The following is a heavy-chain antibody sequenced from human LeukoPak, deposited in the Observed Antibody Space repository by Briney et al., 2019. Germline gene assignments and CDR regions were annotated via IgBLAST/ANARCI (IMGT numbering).Heavy chain of an antibody. CDR1: GGTFSSYA. Sequence: SVKVSCKASGGTFSSYAISWVRQAPGQGLEWMGGIIPIFGTANYAQKFQGRVTITADESTSTAYMELSSLRSEDTAVYYCARDLDCSGGSCYGVYWGQGTLVTVSS. D-gene: IGHD2-15*01. CDR3: ARDLDCSGGSCYGVY. J-gene: IGHJ4*02. V-gene: IGHV1-69*13. CDR2: IIPIFGTA.